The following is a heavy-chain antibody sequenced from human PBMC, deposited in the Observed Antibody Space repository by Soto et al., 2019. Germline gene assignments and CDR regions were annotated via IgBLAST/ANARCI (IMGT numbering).Heavy chain of an antibody. CDR3: SRGQAMHYYHY. CDR2: IYHSGST. J-gene: IGHJ4*02. CDR1: GGSISSGGYS. D-gene: IGHD2-2*01. V-gene: IGHV4-30-2*01. Sequence: PSETLSLTCAVSGGSISSGGYSWSWIRQPPGKGLEWIGYIYHSGSTYYNPSLKSRVTISVDRSKNQFSLKLSSVTAADMAVYYCSRGQAMHYYHYWVQGTLVTVS.